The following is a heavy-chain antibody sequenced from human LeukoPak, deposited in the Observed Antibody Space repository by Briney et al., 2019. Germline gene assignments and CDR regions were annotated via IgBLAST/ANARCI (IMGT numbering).Heavy chain of an antibody. CDR3: ARGAPPSWWRTYYFDY. Sequence: GGSLRLSCAASGFTFSSYGMHWVRQAPGKGLEWVAVISYDGSNKYYADSVKGRFTISRDNSKNTLYLQMNSLRAEDTAVYYCARGAPPSWWRTYYFDYWGQGTLVTVSS. CDR2: ISYDGSNK. D-gene: IGHD2-8*02. V-gene: IGHV3-30*03. J-gene: IGHJ4*02. CDR1: GFTFSSYG.